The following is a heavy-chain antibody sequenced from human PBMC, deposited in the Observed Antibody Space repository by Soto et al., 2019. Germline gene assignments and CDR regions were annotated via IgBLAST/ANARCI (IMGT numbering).Heavy chain of an antibody. Sequence: QVQLMQSGAEVKKPGSSVKVSCKASGGTFSTSAISWVRQAPGEGLEWVGGIMPIFATPDYAQKFQGRVTISADESTATAYLELTSLTNDDTAVYYCARDKDRQQFGGNYYYILDVWGQGTAITVSS. J-gene: IGHJ6*02. D-gene: IGHD3-10*01. CDR1: GGTFSTSA. V-gene: IGHV1-69*12. CDR2: IMPIFATP. CDR3: ARDKDRQQFGGNYYYILDV.